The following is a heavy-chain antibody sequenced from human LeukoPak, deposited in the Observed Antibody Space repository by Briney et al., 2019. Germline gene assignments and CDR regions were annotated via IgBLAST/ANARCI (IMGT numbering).Heavy chain of an antibody. J-gene: IGHJ4*02. Sequence: KPSETLSLTCAVYRGSSSGYYWTWIRQPPGMGLEWIGDLNGDGSTSYNPSLQTRVSISADTSKNQVSLKPTCVSAADTSVYYCASPATGNRDGFDYWSQGTLVSVSS. CDR2: LNGDGST. V-gene: IGHV4-34*01. CDR3: ASPATGNRDGFDY. CDR1: RGSSSGYY. D-gene: IGHD5-24*01.